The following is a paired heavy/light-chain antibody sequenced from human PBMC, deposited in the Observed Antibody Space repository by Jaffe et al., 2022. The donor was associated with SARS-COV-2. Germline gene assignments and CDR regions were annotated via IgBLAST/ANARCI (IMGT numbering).Heavy chain of an antibody. Sequence: EVQLVESGGGLVQPGGSLRLSCAASGFTFSSYTMTWVRLAPGKGLEWVSTVSDGGGTTYYADSVKGRFAISRDNSKNTVYLQMNSLRAEDTAVYYCVKGGGTRLWLGAFHIWGQGTMVTVSS. J-gene: IGHJ3*02. D-gene: IGHD5-18*01. V-gene: IGHV3-23*04. CDR1: GFTFSSYT. CDR3: VKGGGTRLWLGAFHI. CDR2: VSDGGGTT.
Light chain of an antibody. J-gene: IGKJ4*01. CDR2: AAS. CDR3: QQYHSFPLT. CDR1: QDVSNY. V-gene: IGKV1-16*02. Sequence: DIQMTQSPSSLSASVGDRVTITCRASQDVSNYLAWFQQKPGKAPKSLIYAASSLQSGVPSKFTGSGSGTDFTLTISSLQPEDFATYYCQQYHSFPLTFGGGTKVDI.